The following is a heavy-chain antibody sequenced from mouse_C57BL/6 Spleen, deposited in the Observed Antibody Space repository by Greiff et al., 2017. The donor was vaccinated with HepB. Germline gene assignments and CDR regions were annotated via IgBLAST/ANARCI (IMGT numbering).Heavy chain of an antibody. V-gene: IGHV1-64*01. Sequence: QVQLQQSGAELVKPGASVKLSCKASGYTFTSYWMHWVKQRPGQGLEWIGMIHPNSGSTNYNEKFKSKATLTVDKSSSTAYMQLSSLTSEDSAVYYCAIYYGYDGEGLNFDYWGQGTTLTVSS. CDR2: IHPNSGST. J-gene: IGHJ2*01. CDR1: GYTFTSYW. CDR3: AIYYGYDGEGLNFDY. D-gene: IGHD2-2*01.